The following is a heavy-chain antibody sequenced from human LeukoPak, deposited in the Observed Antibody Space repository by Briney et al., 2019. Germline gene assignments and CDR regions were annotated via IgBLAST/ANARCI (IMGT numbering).Heavy chain of an antibody. CDR1: GGSISSSSYY. J-gene: IGHJ4*02. V-gene: IGHV4-39*07. CDR3: AREAESVTGDEYVDY. Sequence: PSETLSLTCTVSGGSISSSSYYWGWIRQPPGKGLEWIGSIYYSGSTYYNPSLRSRVTISVDTSKNQFSLKLSSVTAADTAVYYCAREAESVTGDEYVDYWGQGTLVTVSS. D-gene: IGHD2-21*02. CDR2: IYYSGST.